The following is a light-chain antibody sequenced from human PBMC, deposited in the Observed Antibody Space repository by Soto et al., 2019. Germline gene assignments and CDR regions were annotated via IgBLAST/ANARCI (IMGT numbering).Light chain of an antibody. Sequence: QSVLTQPPSVSGGPGQRVAISCTGSSSNIGAGYDVHWYQQLPGTAPKLLIYGNSNRPSGVPDRFSGSKSGTSASLAITGLQAEYEADYYCQSYDSSLSGVFGGGTKLTVL. CDR3: QSYDSSLSGV. J-gene: IGLJ2*01. CDR2: GNS. CDR1: SSNIGAGYD. V-gene: IGLV1-40*01.